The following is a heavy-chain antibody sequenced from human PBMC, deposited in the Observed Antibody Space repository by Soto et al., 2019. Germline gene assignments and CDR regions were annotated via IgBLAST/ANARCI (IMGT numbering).Heavy chain of an antibody. D-gene: IGHD2-2*01. CDR1: GGSISSYY. J-gene: IGHJ6*02. V-gene: IGHV4-59*01. CDR2: IYYSGST. CDR3: ARYLGYCSSNSCQPLRYYYYGMDV. Sequence: PETLSLTCTVSGGSISSYYWSWIRQPPGKGLEWIGYIYYSGSTNYNPSLKSRVTISVDTSKNQFSLKLSSVTAADTAAYYCARYLGYCSSNSCQPLRYYYYGMDVWCQGTTVT.